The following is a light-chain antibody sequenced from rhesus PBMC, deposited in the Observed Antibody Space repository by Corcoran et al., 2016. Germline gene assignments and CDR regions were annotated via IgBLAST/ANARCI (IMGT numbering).Light chain of an antibody. CDR3: QQHNSYPFT. CDR2: AAS. CDR1: QGISSY. Sequence: DIQMTQSPSSLSASVGDRVTITCRASQGISSYLAWYQQKPGKAPKLLIYAASTLHSGVPSRFSGSGSGTDFTLTISSLQPEDFATYYCQQHNSYPFTFGPGTKLDIK. J-gene: IGKJ3*01. V-gene: IGKV1-25*01.